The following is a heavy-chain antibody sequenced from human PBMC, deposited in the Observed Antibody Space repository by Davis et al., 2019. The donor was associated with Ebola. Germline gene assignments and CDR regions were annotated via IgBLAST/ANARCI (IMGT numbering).Heavy chain of an antibody. D-gene: IGHD4-11*01. CDR3: AKDTVLSYYYGMDV. J-gene: IGHJ6*04. V-gene: IGHV3-30*18. CDR2: ISYDGSNK. CDR1: GFSFSRYA. Sequence: SLILSCAASGFSFSRYAMPSLRLAACTGLEWVAVISYDGSNKYYADSVKGRFTISRDNSKNTLYLQMNSLRAEDTAVYYCAKDTVLSYYYGMDVWGKGTTVTVSS.